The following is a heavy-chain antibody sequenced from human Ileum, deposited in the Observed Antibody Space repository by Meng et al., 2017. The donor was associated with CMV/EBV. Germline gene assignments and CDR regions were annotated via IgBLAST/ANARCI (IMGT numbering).Heavy chain of an antibody. D-gene: IGHD3-22*01. CDR3: AREDGYPKYFFDY. CDR1: GGANNSGNYY. CDR2: IYPSEST. Sequence: QVLLEERGPVLVKPLHTLSLTFPVSGGANNSGNYYWNWIRQPAGKGLEWIGRIYPSESTNYNPSLKSRVIISVDTSKNQFFLKLSSVTAADTAVYYCAREDGYPKYFFDYWGPGTLVTVSS. V-gene: IGHV4-61*02. J-gene: IGHJ4*02.